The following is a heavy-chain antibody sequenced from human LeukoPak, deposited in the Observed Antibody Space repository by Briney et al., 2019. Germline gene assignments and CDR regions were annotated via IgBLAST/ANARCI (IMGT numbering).Heavy chain of an antibody. CDR2: IRYDGSNK. CDR3: ARDYGSGSYYYYYYYYMDV. CDR1: GFTFSSYG. V-gene: IGHV3-30*02. J-gene: IGHJ6*03. Sequence: GGSLRLSCAASGFTFSSYGMHWVRQAPGKGLEWVAFIRYDGSNKYYADSVKGRFTISRDNSKNTLYLQMNSLRAEDTAVYYCARDYGSGSYYYYYYYYMDVWGKGTTVTVSS. D-gene: IGHD3-10*01.